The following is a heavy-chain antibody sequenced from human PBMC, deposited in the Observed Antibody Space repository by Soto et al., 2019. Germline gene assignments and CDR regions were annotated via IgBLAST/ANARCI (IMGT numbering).Heavy chain of an antibody. V-gene: IGHV3-33*01. CDR2: IWYDGSNE. Sequence: QVQLVESGGGVVQPGRSLRLSCTASGFTFRNYGMHWVRQAPGKGLEWVAVIWYDGSNEYYADSVKGRFTISRDNSKNQLVPQMNSPEAEGTAVYYCAGGRGRDYCSGGYPGGDVWGQGYTATVS. CDR3: AGGRGRDYCSGGYPGGDV. J-gene: IGHJ6*02. D-gene: IGHD3-10*01. CDR1: GFTFRNYG.